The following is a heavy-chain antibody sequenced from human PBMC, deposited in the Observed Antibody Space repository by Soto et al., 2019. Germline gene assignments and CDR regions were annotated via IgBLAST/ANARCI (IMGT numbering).Heavy chain of an antibody. Sequence: SVKVSCKASGYTFTSYAMHWVRQAPGQGLEWMGGIIPIFGTANYAQKFQGRVTITADESTSTAYMELSSLRSEDTAVYYCARAVFYYDSSGYYGTHDAFDIWGQGTMVTVSS. D-gene: IGHD3-22*01. J-gene: IGHJ3*02. CDR3: ARAVFYYDSSGYYGTHDAFDI. CDR1: GYTFTSYA. V-gene: IGHV1-69*13. CDR2: IIPIFGTA.